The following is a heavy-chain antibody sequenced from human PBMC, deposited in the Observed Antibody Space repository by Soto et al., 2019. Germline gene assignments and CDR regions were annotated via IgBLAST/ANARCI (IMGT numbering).Heavy chain of an antibody. CDR3: AKVPASSLTASRPFDQ. V-gene: IGHV3-23*01. CDR1: GLTLSNYA. Sequence: GGSLRLSCAASGLTLSNYAMSWVRQAPGKGLEWVSGISGSGGSTYYAASVKGRFTIVRDNSKNTMSLEMNSLRVEDTAVYYCAKVPASSLTASRPFDQWGQGTLVTVSS. D-gene: IGHD5-18*01. CDR2: ISGSGGST. J-gene: IGHJ4*02.